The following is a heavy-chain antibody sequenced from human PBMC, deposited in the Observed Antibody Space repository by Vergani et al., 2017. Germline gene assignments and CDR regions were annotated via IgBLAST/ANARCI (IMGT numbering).Heavy chain of an antibody. V-gene: IGHV3-23*01. CDR2: ISSSGSTI. CDR1: GFSFPGYA. Sequence: EVQLLESGGGLVQPGGSLRLSCEASGFSFPGYAMSWVRQAPGKGLEWVSYISSSGSTIYYADSVKGRFIISRDNSKNTLHLQMNSLRADDTAVYYCTKGSRGYTGYFFDYWGQGTLATVSS. CDR3: TKGSRGYTGYFFDY. D-gene: IGHD5-12*01. J-gene: IGHJ4*02.